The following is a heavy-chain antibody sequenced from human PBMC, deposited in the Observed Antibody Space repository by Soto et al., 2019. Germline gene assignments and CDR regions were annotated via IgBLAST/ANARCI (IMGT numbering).Heavy chain of an antibody. Sequence: QVQLVQSGAEVKKPGASVKVSCKASGYTFTASYIHWVRQAPGQGLEWMGWINPDSGGTKSAQKFQDRVTMTTDTSISTAYMELSSLRSDDTAVYYCAREGTSGWPRVPLDIWGRGTLVTVSS. CDR1: GYTFTASY. V-gene: IGHV1-2*02. CDR3: AREGTSGWPRVPLDI. CDR2: INPDSGGT. D-gene: IGHD6-19*01. J-gene: IGHJ2*01.